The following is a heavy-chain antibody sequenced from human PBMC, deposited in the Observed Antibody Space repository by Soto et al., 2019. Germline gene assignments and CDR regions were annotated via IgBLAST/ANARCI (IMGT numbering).Heavy chain of an antibody. Sequence: EVQLVESGGALVKPGGSLRLSCAASGFTFSNAWMSWVRQAPGKGLEWVGRIKSKTDGGTTDYAAAVEGRFTISREDSKNTVYLQMDSLKTEDTAVYYCATKRTGITTIGPGYWGQGTLVPVSS. D-gene: IGHD1-20*01. J-gene: IGHJ4*02. V-gene: IGHV3-15*02. CDR1: GFTFSNAW. CDR3: ATKRTGITTIGPGY. CDR2: IKSKTDGGTT.